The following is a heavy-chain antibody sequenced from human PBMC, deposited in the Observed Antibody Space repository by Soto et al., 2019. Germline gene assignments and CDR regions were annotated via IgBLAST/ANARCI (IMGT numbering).Heavy chain of an antibody. CDR2: IDPSDSYT. CDR1: GYSFSSYW. D-gene: IGHD3-3*01. CDR3: ARXTRNYEFWSGYLYYFDF. J-gene: IGHJ4*02. V-gene: IGHV5-10-1*01. Sequence: GESLKISCGGAGYSFSSYWITWVRQMPGKGLGWMGRIDPSDSYTIHNPSFQGHVIISVDKSINTAYLQWSSLRASDTAMYYCARXTRNYEFWSGYLYYFDFWGPGTLVTVSS.